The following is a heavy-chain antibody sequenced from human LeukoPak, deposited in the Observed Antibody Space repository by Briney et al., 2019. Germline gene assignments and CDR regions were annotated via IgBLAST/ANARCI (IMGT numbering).Heavy chain of an antibody. J-gene: IGHJ3*02. CDR3: VRDAVADRFSAFDI. CDR1: GFTVSSNY. D-gene: IGHD6-19*01. CDR2: ISGSGGST. V-gene: IGHV3-23*01. Sequence: GGSLRLSCAASGFTVSSNYMSWVRQAPGKGLEWVSAISGSGGSTYYADSVKGRFTISRDNSKNTLYLQMNSLRAEDTAVYYCVRDAVADRFSAFDIWGQGTMVTVSS.